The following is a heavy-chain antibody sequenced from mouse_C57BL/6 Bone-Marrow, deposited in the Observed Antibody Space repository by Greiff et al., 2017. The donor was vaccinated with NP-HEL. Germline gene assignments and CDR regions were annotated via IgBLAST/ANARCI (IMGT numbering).Heavy chain of an antibody. CDR1: GYTFTDYY. CDR3: ARETGTWAFDY. CDR2: INPNNGGT. Sequence: EVQLQQSGPELVKPGASVKISCKASGYTFTDYYMNWVKQSHGKSLEWIGDINPNNGGTSYNQKFKGKATLTVDKSSSTAYMELRSLTSEDSVVYYCARETGTWAFDYWGQGTTLTVSS. D-gene: IGHD4-1*01. V-gene: IGHV1-26*01. J-gene: IGHJ2*01.